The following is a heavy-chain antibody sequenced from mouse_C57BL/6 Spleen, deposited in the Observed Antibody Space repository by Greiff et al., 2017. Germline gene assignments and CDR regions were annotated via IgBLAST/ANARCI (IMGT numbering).Heavy chain of an antibody. Sequence: EVQLVESGGDLVKPGGSLKLSCAASGFTFSSYGMSWVRQTPDKRLEWVATISSGGSYTYYPDSVKGRFTISRDNAKNTLYLQMSSLKSEDTAMYYCARHNYYGSSPSWYFDVWGTGTTVTVSS. D-gene: IGHD1-1*01. J-gene: IGHJ1*03. V-gene: IGHV5-6*01. CDR2: ISSGGSYT. CDR3: ARHNYYGSSPSWYFDV. CDR1: GFTFSSYG.